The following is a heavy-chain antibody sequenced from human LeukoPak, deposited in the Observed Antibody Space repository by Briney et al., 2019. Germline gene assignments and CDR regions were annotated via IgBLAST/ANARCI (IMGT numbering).Heavy chain of an antibody. CDR1: GGSISSGGYY. J-gene: IGHJ4*02. CDR2: IYYSGST. V-gene: IGHV4-61*08. Sequence: PSETLSLTCTVSGGSISSGGYYWSWIRQPPGKGLEWIGYIYYSGSTNYNPSLKSRVTISVDTSKNQFSLKLSSVTAADTAVYYCARHQRTGPFDYWGQGTLVTVPS. CDR3: ARHQRTGPFDY. D-gene: IGHD1-1*01.